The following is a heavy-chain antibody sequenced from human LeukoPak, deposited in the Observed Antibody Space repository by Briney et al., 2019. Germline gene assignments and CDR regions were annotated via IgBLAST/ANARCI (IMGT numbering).Heavy chain of an antibody. V-gene: IGHV4-34*01. D-gene: IGHD3-10*01. CDR3: ARVLKAMVRGVFYYYYYGMDV. CDR2: INHSGST. Sequence: PSETLSLTCAVYGGSFSGYYWSWIRQPPGKGLECIGEINHSGSTNYNPSLKSRVTISVDTSKNQFSLKLSSVTAADTAVYYCARVLKAMVRGVFYYYYYGMDVWGKGTTVTVSS. J-gene: IGHJ6*04. CDR1: GGSFSGYY.